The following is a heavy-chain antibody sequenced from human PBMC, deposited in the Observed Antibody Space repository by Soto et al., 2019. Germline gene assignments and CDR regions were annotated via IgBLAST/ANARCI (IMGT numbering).Heavy chain of an antibody. CDR2: ISSNGGST. J-gene: IGHJ4*02. Sequence: GGSLRLSCSASGFTFSSYAMHWVRQAPGKGLEYVSAISSNGGSTYYADSVKGRFTISRDNSKNTLYLQMSSLRAEDTAVYYCVKDYDFWSGYYFGTDYWGQGTLVTVSS. V-gene: IGHV3-64D*08. CDR1: GFTFSSYA. D-gene: IGHD3-3*01. CDR3: VKDYDFWSGYYFGTDY.